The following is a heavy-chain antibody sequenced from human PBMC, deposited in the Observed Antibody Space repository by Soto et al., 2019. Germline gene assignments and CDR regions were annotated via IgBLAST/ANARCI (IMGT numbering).Heavy chain of an antibody. Sequence: QVQLVESGGGVVQPGRSLRLSCAASGFTFSNYAMHWIRQAPGKGLEWVAVISYDGTVKYYADSVKGRFTISRDNSKNTVFQQMNSLRAEGTAVYYCAQAPGHNYGMDVWGQGTTVTVS. CDR1: GFTFSNYA. CDR2: ISYDGTVK. J-gene: IGHJ6*02. V-gene: IGHV3-30-3*02. CDR3: AQAPGHNYGMDV.